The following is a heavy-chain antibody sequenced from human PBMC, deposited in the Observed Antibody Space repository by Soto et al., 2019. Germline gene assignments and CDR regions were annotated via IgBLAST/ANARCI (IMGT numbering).Heavy chain of an antibody. CDR2: IYNEFT. J-gene: IGHJ3*02. V-gene: IGHV3-66*01. Sequence: EVQLVESGGGLVQPGGSLRLSCVASGFTVTEIYMNWVRQAPGKGLEGVSVIYNEFTDYADSVRGRFSISTDSSKNALYLQMNSLRAEDSAVYYCVREPRYCSGGSCSIMGDAFDIWGQGTMVTVSS. CDR1: GFTVTEIY. D-gene: IGHD2-15*01. CDR3: VREPRYCSGGSCSIMGDAFDI.